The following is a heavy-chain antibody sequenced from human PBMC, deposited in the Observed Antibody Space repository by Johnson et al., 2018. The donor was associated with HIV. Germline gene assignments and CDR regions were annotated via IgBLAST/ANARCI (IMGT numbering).Heavy chain of an antibody. Sequence: VLLLESGGDLVQPGGSLRLSCAASGFTFSSFWMTWVRQAPGKGLEWVANINVDGSEKFYVDSVKGRFTISRDNVNNSVFLLLNSLRVEDTAVYYCARDRAPGYSSSSTPFDAFDIWGQGTMVTVSS. CDR3: ARDRAPGYSSSSTPFDAFDI. J-gene: IGHJ3*02. V-gene: IGHV3-7*01. CDR1: GFTFSSFW. D-gene: IGHD6-6*01. CDR2: INVDGSEK.